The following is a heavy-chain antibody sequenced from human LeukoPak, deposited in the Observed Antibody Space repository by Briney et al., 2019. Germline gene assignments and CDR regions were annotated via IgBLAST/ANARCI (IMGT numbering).Heavy chain of an antibody. CDR1: GFTFSSYS. J-gene: IGHJ4*02. D-gene: IGHD2-2*01. CDR2: ISGSGGST. Sequence: PGGSLRLSCAASGFTFSSYSMNWVRQAPGKGLEWVSAISGSGGSTYYADSVKGRFTISRDNSKNTLYLQLNSLRAEDTAVYYCAKDTPDIVGVPAADLYFDYWGQGTLVTVSS. CDR3: AKDTPDIVGVPAADLYFDY. V-gene: IGHV3-23*01.